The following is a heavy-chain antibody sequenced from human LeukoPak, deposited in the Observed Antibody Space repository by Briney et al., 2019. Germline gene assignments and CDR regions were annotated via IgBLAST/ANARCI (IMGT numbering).Heavy chain of an antibody. CDR2: IYTSGST. J-gene: IGHJ3*02. CDR3: ARGTTVTEGDAFDI. CDR1: GGSISSYY. D-gene: IGHD4-17*01. Sequence: SETLSLTCTVSGGSISSYYWSWIRQPAGKGLEWIGRIYTSGSTNYNPSLKSRVTMSVDTSKNQFSLKLSSVAAADTAVYYCARGTTVTEGDAFDIWGQGTMVTVSS. V-gene: IGHV4-4*07.